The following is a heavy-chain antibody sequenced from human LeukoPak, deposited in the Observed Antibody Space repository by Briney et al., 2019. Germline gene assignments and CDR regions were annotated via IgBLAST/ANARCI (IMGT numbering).Heavy chain of an antibody. V-gene: IGHV4-31*03. CDR1: GGSISSGGYY. CDR2: IYYSGST. D-gene: IGHD2-2*01. J-gene: IGHJ3*02. CDR3: ARGYCSSTSCYYGVAFDI. Sequence: SETLSLTCTVSGGSISSGGYYWSWIRQHPGKGLEWIGYIYYSGSTYYNPSLKSRVTISVDTSKNQFPLKLSSVTAADTAVYYCARGYCSSTSCYYGVAFDIWGQGTMVTVSS.